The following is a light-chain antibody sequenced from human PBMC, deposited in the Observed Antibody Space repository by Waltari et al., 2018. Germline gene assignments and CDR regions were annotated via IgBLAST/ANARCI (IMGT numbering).Light chain of an antibody. V-gene: IGKV1-5*03. Sequence: DIQVTQSPSTLSASVGASVPIPCRTSQSINKWVSWYQQKPGKTPKLPIYRASSLESGVPSRFRGSGSATEFTLSISGLQPDDVATYYCQQYNSYPYTFGQGTKVEI. CDR1: QSINKW. CDR2: RAS. CDR3: QQYNSYPYT. J-gene: IGKJ2*01.